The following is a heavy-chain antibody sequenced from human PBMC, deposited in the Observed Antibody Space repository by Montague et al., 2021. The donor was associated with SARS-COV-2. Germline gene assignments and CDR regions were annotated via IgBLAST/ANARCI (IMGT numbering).Heavy chain of an antibody. V-gene: IGHV4-39*01. D-gene: IGHD5/OR15-5a*01. CDR1: GGTISTDNLYWY. CDR3: ARHVSNLRAAVDYFDY. J-gene: IGHJ4*02. CDR2: IFHNGDS. Sequence: SETLSLTCLVSGGTISTDNLYWYWAWNRQPPGKGLEWIGSIFHNGDSYYNPSLNTRVTISIDTSRNHFSLSLTSVTAPDTAVYYCARHVSNLRAAVDYFDYWGQGTPVTVSS.